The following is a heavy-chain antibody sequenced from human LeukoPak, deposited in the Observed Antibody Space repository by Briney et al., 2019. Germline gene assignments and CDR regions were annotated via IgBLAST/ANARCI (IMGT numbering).Heavy chain of an antibody. J-gene: IGHJ6*02. CDR3: ARADYGDYIYYYYYGMDV. CDR2: ISYDGSNK. Sequence: PGRSLRLSCAASGLTFSSYAMHWVRQAPGKGLEWVAVISYDGSNKYYADSVKGRFTISRDNSKNTLYLQMNSLRAEDTAVYYCARADYGDYIYYYYYGMDVWGQGTTVTVSS. V-gene: IGHV3-30-3*01. CDR1: GLTFSSYA. D-gene: IGHD4-17*01.